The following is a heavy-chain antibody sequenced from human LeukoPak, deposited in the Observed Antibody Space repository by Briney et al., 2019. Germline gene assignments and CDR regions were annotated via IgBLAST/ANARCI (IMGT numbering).Heavy chain of an antibody. CDR3: ARQRSSTWSPGY. CDR2: VYYSGST. V-gene: IGHV4-59*08. J-gene: IGHJ4*02. CDR1: GVSISSYY. Sequence: SETLSLTCTVSGVSISSYYWSWIRQPPGKGLEWIGYVYYSGSTNYNPSLKSRVTISVDTSKNQFSLKLSSVTAADTAVYFCARQRSSTWSPGYWGQGTLVTVSS. D-gene: IGHD6-13*01.